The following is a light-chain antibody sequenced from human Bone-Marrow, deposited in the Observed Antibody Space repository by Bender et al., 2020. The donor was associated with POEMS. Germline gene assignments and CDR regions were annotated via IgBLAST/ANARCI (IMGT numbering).Light chain of an antibody. V-gene: IGLV1-44*01. CDR2: TNN. CDR1: GSNIGGYP. Sequence: QSVLTQPPSVSGTPGQRVTISCSGSGSNIGGYPVNWYQQLPGTAPRLLIYTNNERPSGVPDRFSGSKSGNTASLTISGLQAEDEADYYCCSYAGSFTFGTGTKVTVL. J-gene: IGLJ1*01. CDR3: CSYAGSFT.